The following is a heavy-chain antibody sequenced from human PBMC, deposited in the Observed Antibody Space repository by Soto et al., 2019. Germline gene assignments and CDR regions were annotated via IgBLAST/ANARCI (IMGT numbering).Heavy chain of an antibody. CDR1: GGSVSSGYYY. CDR3: ASETHSNRWGDFHH. Sequence: SETLSLTCSVSGGSVSSGYYYWNWIRQPPGKGLEWIGYIYNIGTTNYNPSLKSRVTISVDTSKNQFSLQLSAVTAADTAIYYCASETHSNRWGDFHHWGLGTLVTVSS. J-gene: IGHJ1*01. V-gene: IGHV4-61*01. CDR2: IYNIGTT. D-gene: IGHD2-2*01.